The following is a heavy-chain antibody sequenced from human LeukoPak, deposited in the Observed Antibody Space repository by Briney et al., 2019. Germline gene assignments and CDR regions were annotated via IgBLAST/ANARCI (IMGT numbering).Heavy chain of an antibody. CDR3: ASFGVAIDY. CDR1: GGSISSYY. V-gene: IGHV4-59*01. Sequence: SETLSLTCTVSGGSISSYYWSWIRQPPGKGLEWIGYIYYSGSTNYNPSLKSRVTISVDTSKNQFSLKLSSVTAADTAVYYCASFGVAIDYWGQGTLVTVSS. CDR2: IYYSGST. D-gene: IGHD3-3*01. J-gene: IGHJ4*02.